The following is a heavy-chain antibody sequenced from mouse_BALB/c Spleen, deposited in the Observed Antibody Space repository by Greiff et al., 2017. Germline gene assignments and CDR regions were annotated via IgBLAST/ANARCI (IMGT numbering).Heavy chain of an antibody. D-gene: IGHD1-2*01. Sequence: EVHLVESGPSLVKPSQTLSLTCSVTGDSITSGYWNWIRKFPGNKLEYMGYISYSGSTYYNPSLKSRISITRDTSKNQYYLQLNSVTTEDTATYYCARYFLHYYGLAYWGQGTLVTVSA. CDR3: ARYFLHYYGLAY. V-gene: IGHV3-8*02. CDR2: ISYSGST. CDR1: GDSITSGY. J-gene: IGHJ3*01.